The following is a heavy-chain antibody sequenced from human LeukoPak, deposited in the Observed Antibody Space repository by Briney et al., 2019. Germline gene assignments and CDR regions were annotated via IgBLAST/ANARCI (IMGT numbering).Heavy chain of an antibody. CDR3: AKWSGNRPLYYFDY. Sequence: GGSLRLSCEASGFTFSNYGMHWVRQASGKGLEWVAAISSSDGNSKYYADSVKGRFTISRDNSKNTVYLQMNSLRADDTAVYYCAKWSGNRPLYYFDYWGQGTLVTVSS. J-gene: IGHJ4*02. CDR2: ISSSDGNSK. V-gene: IGHV3-30*18. D-gene: IGHD3-3*01. CDR1: GFTFSNYG.